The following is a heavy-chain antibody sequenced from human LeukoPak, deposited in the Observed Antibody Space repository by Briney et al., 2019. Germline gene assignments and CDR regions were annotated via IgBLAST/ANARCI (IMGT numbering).Heavy chain of an antibody. J-gene: IGHJ4*02. CDR2: IHYSGNT. Sequence: SETLSLTCTVSGGSISSYYWSWIRQPPGKGLVWIGYIHYSGNTNYNPSLKSRVTISVDTSKNQFSLKLSSVTAADTAVYYCARDLTVVVAATVYWGQGTLVTVSS. CDR3: ARDLTVVVAATVY. V-gene: IGHV4-59*12. CDR1: GGSISSYY. D-gene: IGHD2-15*01.